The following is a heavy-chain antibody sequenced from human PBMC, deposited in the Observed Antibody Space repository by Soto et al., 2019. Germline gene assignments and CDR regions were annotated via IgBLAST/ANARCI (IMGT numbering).Heavy chain of an antibody. CDR3: ARGPSHYDFWSGYLFNY. D-gene: IGHD3-3*01. CDR1: GYTFTSYG. Sequence: ASVKVSCKASGYTFTSYGISWVRQAPGQGLEWMGWISAYNGNTNYAQKLQGRVTMTTDTSTSTAYMELRSLRSDDTAVYYCARGPSHYDFWSGYLFNYWGQGTLVTVSS. J-gene: IGHJ4*02. V-gene: IGHV1-18*01. CDR2: ISAYNGNT.